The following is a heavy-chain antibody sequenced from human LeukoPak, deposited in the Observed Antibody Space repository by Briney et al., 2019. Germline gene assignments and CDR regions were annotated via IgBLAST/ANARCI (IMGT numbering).Heavy chain of an antibody. Sequence: PSETLSLTCTVSGGSISSYYWNWIRQPPGNGLEWIGYIYYSGSTNYDPSLKSRVTISVDTSKNQFSLKLSSVTAADTAVYYCARAGGYRSVLKDWGQGTLVTVSS. CDR1: GGSISSYY. CDR3: ARAGGYRSVLKD. V-gene: IGHV4-59*08. CDR2: IYYSGST. D-gene: IGHD2-15*01. J-gene: IGHJ4*02.